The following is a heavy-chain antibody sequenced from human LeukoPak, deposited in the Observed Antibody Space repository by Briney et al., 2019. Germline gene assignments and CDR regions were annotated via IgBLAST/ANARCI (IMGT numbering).Heavy chain of an antibody. Sequence: GGSLRLSCAASGFTFSSYWMSWVRQAPGKGLDWVANIKQDGGEKYYVDSVKGRFTISRDNAKKSLFLQVNSLRDEDTAVYYCARMGSSGYYSTRYFDLWGRGTLVTVSS. CDR3: ARMGSSGYYSTRYFDL. D-gene: IGHD3-22*01. V-gene: IGHV3-7*04. CDR1: GFTFSSYW. J-gene: IGHJ2*01. CDR2: IKQDGGEK.